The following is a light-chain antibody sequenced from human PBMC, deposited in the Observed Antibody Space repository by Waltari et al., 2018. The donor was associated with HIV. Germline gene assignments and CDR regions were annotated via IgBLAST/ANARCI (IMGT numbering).Light chain of an antibody. CDR2: EVN. J-gene: IGLJ2*01. V-gene: IGLV2-8*01. Sequence: QSALTQPPSASGSPGQSVTISCAGTSSDVGGFDYVSWYHQQPPKAPKLILYEVNRRPSVVPDRFSGSKSGNPASLTVSGLRPEDEGDYYCSSYKDANDVVFGGGTKLTVL. CDR3: SSYKDANDVV. CDR1: SSDVGGFDY.